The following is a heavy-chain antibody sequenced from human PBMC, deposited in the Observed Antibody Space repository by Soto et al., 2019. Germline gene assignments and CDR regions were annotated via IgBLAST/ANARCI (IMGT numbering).Heavy chain of an antibody. CDR3: AKDSDS. J-gene: IGHJ4*02. V-gene: IGHV3-30*18. CDR2: ISYDGSNK. Sequence: ESGGGVVQPGRSLRLSCAASGFTFSSYGMHWVRQAPGKGLEWVAVISYDGSNKYYADSVKGRFTISRDNSKNTLYLQMNSLRAEDTAVYYCAKDSDSWGQGTLVTVSS. CDR1: GFTFSSYG.